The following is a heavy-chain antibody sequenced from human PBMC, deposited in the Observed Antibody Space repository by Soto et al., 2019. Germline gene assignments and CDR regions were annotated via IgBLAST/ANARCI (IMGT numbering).Heavy chain of an antibody. V-gene: IGHV3-72*01. Sequence: PGGSLRLSCAASGFTLSDHYMDWVRQAPGKGLEWVGRTRNKANSYTTEYAASVKGRFTISRDDSNNSLYLQMNSLKTEDTAIYFCVKVPSRNYYFDCWGQGTQVTVSS. CDR3: VKVPSRNYYFDC. CDR1: GFTLSDHY. D-gene: IGHD1-7*01. CDR2: TRNKANSYTT. J-gene: IGHJ4*02.